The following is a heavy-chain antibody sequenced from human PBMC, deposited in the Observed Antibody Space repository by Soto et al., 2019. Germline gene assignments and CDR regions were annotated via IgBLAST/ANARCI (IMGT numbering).Heavy chain of an antibody. D-gene: IGHD6-19*01. CDR1: GYTFTSYG. CDR2: ISAYNGNT. J-gene: IGHJ4*02. Sequence: GASVKVSCKASGYTFTSYGISWVRQAPGQGLEWMGWISAYNGNTNYAQKLQGRVTMTTDTSTSTAYMELRSLRSDDTAVYYCARETLPNAVAAQGLGYWGQGTLVTVSS. CDR3: ARETLPNAVAAQGLGY. V-gene: IGHV1-18*01.